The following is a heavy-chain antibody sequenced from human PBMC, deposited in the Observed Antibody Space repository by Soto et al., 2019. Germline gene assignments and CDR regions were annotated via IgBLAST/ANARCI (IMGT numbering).Heavy chain of an antibody. CDR3: AREETAWPLAYGLDV. CDR1: GFTFSGYS. J-gene: IGHJ6*02. D-gene: IGHD2-21*02. CDR2: ISTRSDI. Sequence: GGSLRLSCAASGFTFSGYSMNWVRQAPGKGLEWVASISTRSDIYYADSVKGRFTISRDNAKNSVSLQMNSLRAEDTAVYYCAREETAWPLAYGLDVWGQGTTVTVSS. V-gene: IGHV3-21*01.